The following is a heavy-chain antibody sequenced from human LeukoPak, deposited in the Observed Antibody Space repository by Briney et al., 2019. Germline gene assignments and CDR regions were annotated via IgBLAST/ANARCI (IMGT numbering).Heavy chain of an antibody. CDR3: ARDSSSNGAFDI. D-gene: IGHD6-13*01. Sequence: GASVKVSCKASGGTFSSYAISWVRQAPGQGLEWIGGIIPIFGTANYAQKFQGRVTITADESTSTAYMELSSLRSEDTAVYYCARDSSSNGAFDIWGQGTMVTVSS. CDR1: GGTFSSYA. CDR2: IIPIFGTA. V-gene: IGHV1-69*13. J-gene: IGHJ3*02.